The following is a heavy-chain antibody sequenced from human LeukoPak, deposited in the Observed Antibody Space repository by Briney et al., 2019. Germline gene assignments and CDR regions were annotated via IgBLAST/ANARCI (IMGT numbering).Heavy chain of an antibody. CDR2: INHSGST. Sequence: PSETLSLTCAVYGGSFSGYYWSWIRQPPGKGLEWIGEINHSGSTNYNPSLKSRVTISVDTSKNQFSLKLSSVTAADTAVYYCARMPSDIVVVVAATYYFDYWGQGTLVTVSS. D-gene: IGHD2-15*01. J-gene: IGHJ4*02. CDR1: GGSFSGYY. V-gene: IGHV4-34*01. CDR3: ARMPSDIVVVVAATYYFDY.